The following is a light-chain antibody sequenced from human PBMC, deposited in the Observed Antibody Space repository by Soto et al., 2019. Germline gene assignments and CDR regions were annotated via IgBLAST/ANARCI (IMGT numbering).Light chain of an antibody. CDR2: GAS. CDR1: QSVSSSY. CDR3: QQYGSSPHT. Sequence: EIVLTQSPGTVSLSPGERATLSCRASQSVSSSYLAWYQHKPGQAPRLLIYGASSRATGIPGRFSGSGSGTDFTLTISRLEPEDFAVYYCQQYGSSPHTFGQGTKLEIK. J-gene: IGKJ2*01. V-gene: IGKV3-20*01.